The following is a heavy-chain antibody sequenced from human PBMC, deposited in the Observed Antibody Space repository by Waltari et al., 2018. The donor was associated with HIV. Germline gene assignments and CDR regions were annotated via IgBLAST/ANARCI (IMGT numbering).Heavy chain of an antibody. CDR2: LTSAGSIT. D-gene: IGHD4-4*01. CDR1: GFTFSNYA. CDR3: VKDPTTITRGYFDL. Sequence: EEQLLASGGGLGQPGGSLRLSCVASGFTFSNYAMTWLRQIPGKGLEWVAGLTSAGSITYHADSVQGRFIISRDNSKHTLFLQMTNLRVEDTAVYYCVKDPTTITRGYFDLWGRGILVTVSS. J-gene: IGHJ2*01. V-gene: IGHV3-23*01.